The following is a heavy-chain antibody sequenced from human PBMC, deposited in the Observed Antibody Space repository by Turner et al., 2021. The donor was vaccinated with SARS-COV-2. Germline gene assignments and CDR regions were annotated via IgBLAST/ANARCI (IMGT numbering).Heavy chain of an antibody. CDR1: GGSFSGYY. V-gene: IGHV4-34*12. D-gene: IGHD1-26*01. CDR2: IIHSGSA. CDR3: ARHQGSASGYDHGMYV. J-gene: IGHJ6*02. Sequence: QVQLQQWGAGLLKPSESLSLTCAVNGGSFSGYYWSWIRQPPGKGLEWIGEIIHSGSANYSPSLKSRATISVDTSKNQLSLNLISVTAADTAVYYCARHQGSASGYDHGMYVWGQGTAVIVS.